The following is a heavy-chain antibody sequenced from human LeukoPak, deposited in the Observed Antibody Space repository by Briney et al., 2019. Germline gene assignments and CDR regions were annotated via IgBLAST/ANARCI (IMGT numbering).Heavy chain of an antibody. CDR3: AKDQELGGIAAQDAFDI. V-gene: IGHV3-23*01. D-gene: IGHD6-6*01. CDR1: GFTFSSYA. J-gene: IGHJ3*02. CDR2: ISGSGGST. Sequence: GGSLRLSCAASGFTFSSYAMSWVRQAPGKGLEWVSAISGSGGSTYYADSVKGRFTISRDNSKNTLYLQMNSLRAEDTAVYYCAKDQELGGIAAQDAFDIWGQGTMVTVSS.